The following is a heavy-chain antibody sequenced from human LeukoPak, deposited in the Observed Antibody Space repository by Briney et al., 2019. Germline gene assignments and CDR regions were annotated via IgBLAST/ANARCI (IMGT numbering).Heavy chain of an antibody. CDR2: IYSGGST. CDR1: GFTVRSNY. CDR3: ARDVNGGDWFDP. D-gene: IGHD3-16*01. Sequence: GGSLRLSCAVFGFTVRSNYMSWVRQAPGKGLEWVSIIYSGGSTNYADSVKGRFIVSRDNSKNTLYLQMNSLRADDTAMYYCARDVNGGDWFDPWGQGTLVTVSS. J-gene: IGHJ5*02. V-gene: IGHV3-66*01.